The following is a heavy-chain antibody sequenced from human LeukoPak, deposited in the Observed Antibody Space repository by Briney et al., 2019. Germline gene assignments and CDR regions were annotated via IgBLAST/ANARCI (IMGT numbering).Heavy chain of an antibody. J-gene: IGHJ4*02. Sequence: GESLKISCKGSGYTFTTYWIGWVRQMPGKGLEWMGIIYPGDSDTRYSPSFQGRVTISADKSTNTAYLQWSGLTASDTAMYFCARPRVAGTPLLPDSWGQGTLVTVSS. CDR1: GYTFTTYW. V-gene: IGHV5-51*01. CDR2: IYPGDSDT. CDR3: ARPRVAGTPLLPDS. D-gene: IGHD6-19*01.